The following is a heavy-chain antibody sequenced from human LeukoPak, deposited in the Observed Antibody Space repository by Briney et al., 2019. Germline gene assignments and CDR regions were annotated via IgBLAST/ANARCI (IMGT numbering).Heavy chain of an antibody. CDR2: ISSGGGT. V-gene: IGHV3-23*01. J-gene: IGHJ4*02. CDR3: AKYRSTYSRTWLDSFDH. CDR1: GFTFSTYV. D-gene: IGHD6-13*01. Sequence: PGGSLSLSCAASGFTFSTYVMSWVRQPPGKGLEWVSAISSGGGTYYADSVQGRFTISRDTSKNTLYLQMNGLRAEDTAIYYCAKYRSTYSRTWLDSFDHWGRGTLVCVSS.